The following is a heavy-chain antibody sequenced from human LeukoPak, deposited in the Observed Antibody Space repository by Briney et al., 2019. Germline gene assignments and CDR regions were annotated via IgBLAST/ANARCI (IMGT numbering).Heavy chain of an antibody. Sequence: SETLSLICTVSGGSISSYYWSWIRQPPGKGLEWIGYIYYSGSTNYNPSLKSRVTISVDTSKSQFSLKLSSVTAADTAVYYYARLGANSLYFDYWGQGTLVTVSS. V-gene: IGHV4-59*01. J-gene: IGHJ4*02. D-gene: IGHD2-21*01. CDR1: GGSISSYY. CDR3: ARLGANSLYFDY. CDR2: IYYSGST.